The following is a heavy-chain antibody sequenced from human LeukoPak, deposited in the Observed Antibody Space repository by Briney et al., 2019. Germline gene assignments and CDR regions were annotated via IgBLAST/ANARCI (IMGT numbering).Heavy chain of an antibody. CDR3: AREDDYDSSGYPD. CDR2: INSRGSTT. V-gene: IGHV3-48*03. J-gene: IGHJ4*02. D-gene: IGHD3-22*01. Sequence: GGSLRLSCAASGFTFSSYEMNWVRQAPGKGLEWVSYINSRGSTTYYADSVKGRFTISRANAKNSLLLQMNSLRDEDTAVYYCAREDDYDSSGYPDWGQGTLVTVSS. CDR1: GFTFSSYE.